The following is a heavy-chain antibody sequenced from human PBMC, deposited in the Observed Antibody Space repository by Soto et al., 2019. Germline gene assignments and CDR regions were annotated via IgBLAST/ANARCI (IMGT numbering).Heavy chain of an antibody. Sequence: QVQLQESGPGLVKPSQTLSLTCTVSGGSISSGGYYWSWIRQHPGKGLEWIGYIYYSGSTYYNPSLKSRVTLSVDTSKNQFALKLSSVTAADTAVYYCASIRYDFWSLDYWGQGTLVTVSS. D-gene: IGHD3-3*01. J-gene: IGHJ4*02. CDR3: ASIRYDFWSLDY. CDR1: GGSISSGGYY. CDR2: IYYSGST. V-gene: IGHV4-31*03.